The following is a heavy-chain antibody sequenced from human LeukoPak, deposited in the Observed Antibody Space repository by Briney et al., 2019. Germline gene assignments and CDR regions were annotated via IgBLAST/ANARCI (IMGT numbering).Heavy chain of an antibody. CDR2: IYPGDSDT. Sequence: GESLKISCKGSGYSFTSYWIGWVRQMPGKGLEWMGIIYPGDSDTRYSPSFQGQVTISADKSISTAYLQWSSLKASDTAMYYCARRQWFGELLPDGADYWGQGTLVTVSS. V-gene: IGHV5-51*01. J-gene: IGHJ4*02. CDR3: ARRQWFGELLPDGADY. CDR1: GYSFTSYW. D-gene: IGHD3-10*01.